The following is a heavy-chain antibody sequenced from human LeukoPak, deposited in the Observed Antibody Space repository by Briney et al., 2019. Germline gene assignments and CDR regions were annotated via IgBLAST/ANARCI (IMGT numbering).Heavy chain of an antibody. CDR2: INHSGST. CDR1: GGSSSGYF. J-gene: IGHJ4*02. V-gene: IGHV4-34*01. Sequence: SETLSLTSAVYGGSSSGYFWSWIRQPPGKGLDWIGEINHSGSTNYNPSLKSRVTISVYTSKNQFSLKLTSVTAADTAVYYCARGRGYYDSSGYLPDSWGQGTLVTVSS. D-gene: IGHD3-22*01. CDR3: ARGRGYYDSSGYLPDS.